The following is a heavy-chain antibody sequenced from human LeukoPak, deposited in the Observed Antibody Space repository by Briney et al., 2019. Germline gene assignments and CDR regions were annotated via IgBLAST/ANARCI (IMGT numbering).Heavy chain of an antibody. D-gene: IGHD1-26*01. Sequence: ASVKVSCQASGYTFTSYYMHWVGQAPGQGLEWMGIINPSGGSTSYAQKFQGRVTMTRDTSTSTVYMELSSLRSEDTAVYYCAREASGNYFDYWGQGTLVTVSS. CDR2: INPSGGST. J-gene: IGHJ4*02. CDR1: GYTFTSYY. V-gene: IGHV1-46*01. CDR3: AREASGNYFDY.